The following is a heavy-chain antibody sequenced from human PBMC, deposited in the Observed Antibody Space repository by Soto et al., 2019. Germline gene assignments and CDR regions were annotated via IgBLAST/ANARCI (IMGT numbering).Heavy chain of an antibody. CDR3: ARHRVPNKDYGSGARPHYYYYYMDV. CDR2: IYYTGST. J-gene: IGHJ6*03. CDR1: GGSISSYY. V-gene: IGHV4-59*08. Sequence: SETLSLTCTVSGGSISSYYWSWIRQPPGKGLEWIGYIYYTGSTNYNSALNSRVTISVDTSKNQFSLKLSSVTAADTALYYCARHRVPNKDYGSGARPHYYYYYMDVWGKGTTVTVSS. D-gene: IGHD3-10*01.